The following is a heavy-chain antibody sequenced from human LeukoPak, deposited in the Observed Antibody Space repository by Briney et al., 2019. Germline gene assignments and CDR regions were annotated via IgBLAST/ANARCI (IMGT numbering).Heavy chain of an antibody. J-gene: IGHJ3*02. Sequence: PSETLSHTCTVSGGSISTNYWNWIRQPPGKGLEWIGYIYYSGSTNYNPSLKSRVTISVDSSKNQFSLKLTSVTAADTAVYYCARDWGYCSGGSCYPDAFDIWGQGTMVSVSS. CDR2: IYYSGST. D-gene: IGHD2-15*01. CDR1: GGSISTNY. CDR3: ARDWGYCSGGSCYPDAFDI. V-gene: IGHV4-59*01.